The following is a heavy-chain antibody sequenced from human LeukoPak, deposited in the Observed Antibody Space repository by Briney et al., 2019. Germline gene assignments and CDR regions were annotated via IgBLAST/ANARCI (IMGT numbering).Heavy chain of an antibody. J-gene: IGHJ4*02. CDR1: GFTFSSYE. CDR2: ISSSGSTI. D-gene: IGHD4-17*01. V-gene: IGHV3-48*03. CDR3: ARGLDYGDYRGAFDY. Sequence: GGSLRLSCAASGFTFSSYEMNWVRQAPGKGLEWVSYISSSGSTIYYADSVKGRFTISRDNAKNSLYLQMNSLRAEDTAVYYCARGLDYGDYRGAFDYWGQGTLVTVSS.